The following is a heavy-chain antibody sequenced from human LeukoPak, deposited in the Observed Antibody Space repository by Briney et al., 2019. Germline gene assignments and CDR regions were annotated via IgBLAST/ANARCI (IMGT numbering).Heavy chain of an antibody. CDR1: GYSISSGYY. J-gene: IGHJ5*02. V-gene: IGHV4-38-2*01. CDR2: IYHSGST. D-gene: IGHD3-10*01. Sequence: PSETLSLTCAVSGYSISSGYYWGWIRQPPGKGLEWIGSIYHSGSTYYNPSLKSRVTISVDTSKNQFPLKLSSVTAADTAVYYCAIQRPPRSRNNWFDPWGQGTLVTVSS. CDR3: AIQRPPRSRNNWFDP.